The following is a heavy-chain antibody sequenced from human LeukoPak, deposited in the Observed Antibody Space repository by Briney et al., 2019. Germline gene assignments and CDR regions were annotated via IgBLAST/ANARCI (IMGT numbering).Heavy chain of an antibody. V-gene: IGHV4-39*07. CDR1: AGSISSSTYY. CDR3: ARDQGTYYDFWSGYRGDYYMDV. J-gene: IGHJ6*03. Sequence: SETLSLTCTVSAGSISSSTYYWRWTRQPPGKGLEWIARIYTSRSTNYNPSLKSRVTMSGDTSKTQFSLKLSSVTAADTAVYYCARDQGTYYDFWSGYRGDYYMDVWGKGTTVTVSS. D-gene: IGHD3-3*01. CDR2: IYTSRST.